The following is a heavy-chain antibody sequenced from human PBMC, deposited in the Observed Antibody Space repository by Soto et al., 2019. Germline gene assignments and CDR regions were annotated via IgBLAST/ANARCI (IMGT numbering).Heavy chain of an antibody. J-gene: IGHJ6*01. D-gene: IGHD6-6*01. CDR1: GGSVSSGNYY. Sequence: QVQLQESGPGLVKPSETLSLTCTVSGGSVSSGNYYWSWIRQPPGKGLEWIGYLHYSGSNNYNPSPESSVTISRGTPTTPCSPKLSTVTAADTAVDSGARRVASSSSSYYYDRIELWGKATTTTAPS. V-gene: IGHV4-61*03. CDR2: LHYSGSN. CDR3: ARRVASSSSSYYYDRIEL.